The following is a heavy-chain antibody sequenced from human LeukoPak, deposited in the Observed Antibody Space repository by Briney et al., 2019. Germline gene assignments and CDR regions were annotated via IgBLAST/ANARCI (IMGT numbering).Heavy chain of an antibody. CDR1: GFTFSSYV. CDR3: ARDYRNYYDSSGYYDY. Sequence: PGRSLRLSCAASGFTFSSYVMHWVRQAPGKGLEWVAVIWYDGSNKYYADSVKGRFTISRDNSKNTLYLQMNSLRAEDTAVYYCARDYRNYYDSSGYYDYWGQGTLVTVSS. V-gene: IGHV3-33*01. D-gene: IGHD3-22*01. J-gene: IGHJ4*02. CDR2: IWYDGSNK.